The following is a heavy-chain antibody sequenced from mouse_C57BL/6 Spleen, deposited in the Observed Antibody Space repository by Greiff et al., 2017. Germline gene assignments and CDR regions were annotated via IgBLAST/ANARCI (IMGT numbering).Heavy chain of an antibody. D-gene: IGHD4-1*01. V-gene: IGHV5-9*01. CDR3: ARRGLGQRYFDV. CDR1: GFTFSSYT. CDR2: ISGGGGNT. Sequence: EVQVVESGGGLVKPGGSLKLSCAASGFTFSSYTMSWVRQTPEKRLEWVATISGGGGNTYYPDSVKGRFTISRDNAKNTLYLQMSSLRSEDTALYYCARRGLGQRYFDVWGTGTTVTVSS. J-gene: IGHJ1*03.